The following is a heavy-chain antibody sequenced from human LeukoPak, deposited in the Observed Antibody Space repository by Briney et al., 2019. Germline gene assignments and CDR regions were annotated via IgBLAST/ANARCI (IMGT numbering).Heavy chain of an antibody. J-gene: IGHJ4*02. Sequence: GGSLRLSCAASGFTFSSYGMHWVRQAPGKGLEWVAVISYDGSNKYYADSVKGRFTISRDNSKNTLYLQMNSLRAEDTAVYYCARDYITMIVARPFDYWGQGTLVTVSS. V-gene: IGHV3-30*03. D-gene: IGHD3-22*01. CDR1: GFTFSSYG. CDR3: ARDYITMIVARPFDY. CDR2: ISYDGSNK.